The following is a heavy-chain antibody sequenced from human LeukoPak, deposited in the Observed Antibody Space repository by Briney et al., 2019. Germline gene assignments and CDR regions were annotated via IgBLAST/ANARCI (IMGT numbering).Heavy chain of an antibody. D-gene: IGHD4-17*01. Sequence: GGSLRLSCAASGFTFSSYAMSWVRQAPGKGLEWVSSISSGGTYKYYADSVKGRFTISRDNAQNSLYLQMNGLRAEDSSVYYCARPTTVTTISADAFDIWGQGTMVTVSS. CDR1: GFTFSSYA. J-gene: IGHJ3*02. CDR3: ARPTTVTTISADAFDI. V-gene: IGHV3-21*01. CDR2: ISSGGTYK.